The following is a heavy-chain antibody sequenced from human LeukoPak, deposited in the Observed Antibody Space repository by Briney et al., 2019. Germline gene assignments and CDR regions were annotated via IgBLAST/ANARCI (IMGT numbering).Heavy chain of an antibody. D-gene: IGHD3-16*02. CDR1: GFTFSSYW. V-gene: IGHV3-7*01. J-gene: IGHJ4*02. Sequence: SGGSLRLSCAASGFTFSSYWVSWVRQAPGKGLEWVANIKQDGSEKYYVDSVKGRFTISRDNAKNSLYLQMNSLRAEDTAVYYCARAGVWGSYRYSDERDYWGQGTLVTVSS. CDR3: ARAGVWGSYRYSDERDY. CDR2: IKQDGSEK.